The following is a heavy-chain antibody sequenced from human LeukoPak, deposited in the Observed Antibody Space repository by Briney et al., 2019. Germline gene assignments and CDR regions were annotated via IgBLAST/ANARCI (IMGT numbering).Heavy chain of an antibody. V-gene: IGHV5-51*01. Sequence: GESLKISCEGSGYSFTSYWIGWVRQMPGKGLEWMGIIYPGDSDTRYSPSFQGQVTISADKSISTAYLQWSSLKASDTAMYYCARSSRYSGYDLDYWGQGTLVTVSS. CDR1: GYSFTSYW. J-gene: IGHJ4*02. CDR3: ARSSRYSGYDLDY. D-gene: IGHD5-12*01. CDR2: IYPGDSDT.